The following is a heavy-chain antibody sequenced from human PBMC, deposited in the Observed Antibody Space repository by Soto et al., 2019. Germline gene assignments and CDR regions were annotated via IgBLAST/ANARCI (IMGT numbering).Heavy chain of an antibody. V-gene: IGHV1-46*01. D-gene: IGHD3-10*01. J-gene: IGHJ6*01. CDR1: GDRFTKFH. Sequence: ASGKVCCEASGDRFTKFHIHCVRQAPGQGLEWMGMIDPSGGVTRDAQRFQGRITMTSDTSTSSVYMELRGLTSEDTAVYYCARDVIGLVIYETIGYY. CDR3: ARDVIGLVIYETIGYY. CDR2: IDPSGGVT.